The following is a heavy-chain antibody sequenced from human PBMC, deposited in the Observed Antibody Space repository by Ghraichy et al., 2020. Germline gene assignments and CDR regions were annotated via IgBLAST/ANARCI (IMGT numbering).Heavy chain of an antibody. CDR2: ISSSSSYT. D-gene: IGHD3-22*01. J-gene: IGHJ6*02. CDR3: AKSLASFHFDSSGSETGMDV. V-gene: IGHV3-11*06. CDR1: GFTFSDYY. Sequence: GGSLRLSCAASGFTFSDYYMSWIRQAPGKGLEWVSYISSSSSYTNYADSVKGRFTISRDNSKNTLSLEMNSLRAEDTAVYYCAKSLASFHFDSSGSETGMDVWGQGTTVTVSS.